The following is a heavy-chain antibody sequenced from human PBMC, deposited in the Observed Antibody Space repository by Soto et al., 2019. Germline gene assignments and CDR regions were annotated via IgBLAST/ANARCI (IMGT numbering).Heavy chain of an antibody. Sequence: ASVKVSCKASGYTFTTFDINWVRQAPGQGLEWLGWMNPYTGNTGYAEKFRGRVTATRNTSISTAYLELSSLRSDDTAVYYCASRKERSGPKHFDSWGQGILVTVS. CDR2: MNPYTGNT. D-gene: IGHD3-3*02. CDR1: GYTFTTFD. CDR3: ASRKERSGPKHFDS. V-gene: IGHV1-8*01. J-gene: IGHJ4*02.